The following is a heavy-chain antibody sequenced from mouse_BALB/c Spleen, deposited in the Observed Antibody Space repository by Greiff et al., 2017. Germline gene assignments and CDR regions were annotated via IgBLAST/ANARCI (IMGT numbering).Heavy chain of an antibody. Sequence: EVKLVESGGGLVQPGGSLKLSCAASGFTFSSYGMSWVRQTPDKRLELVATINSNGGSTYYPDSVKGRFTISRDNAKNTLYLQMSSLKAEDTAMYYCARDRDGNPFAYWGQVTLVTVSA. CDR1: GFTFSSYG. J-gene: IGHJ3*01. D-gene: IGHD2-1*01. V-gene: IGHV5-6-3*01. CDR3: ARDRDGNPFAY. CDR2: INSNGGST.